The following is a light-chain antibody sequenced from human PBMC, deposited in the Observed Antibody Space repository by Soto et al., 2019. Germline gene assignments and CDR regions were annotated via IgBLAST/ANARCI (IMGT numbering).Light chain of an antibody. CDR1: QSLLHSSDNRNY. J-gene: IGKJ1*01. CDR2: WAS. Sequence: EIVMAQFPETLAVSVGERATIKCRSSQSLLHSSDNRNYLTWYQQKPGQPPKLLIYWASTRHSGVPDRFSGSRSGTDFTLTSNSLQAEDVAVYYCQQYYSTPWTFGQGTKVEIK. CDR3: QQYYSTPWT. V-gene: IGKV4-1*01.